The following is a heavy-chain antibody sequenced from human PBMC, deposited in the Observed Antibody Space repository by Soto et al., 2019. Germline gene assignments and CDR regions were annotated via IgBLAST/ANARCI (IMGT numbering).Heavy chain of an antibody. CDR3: AKCGSEYYYYYYGMAV. Sequence: GGSLRLSCAASGFTFSSYAMSWVRQAPGKGLEWVSAISGSGGSTYYADSVKGRFTISRDNSKNTLYLQMNSLRAEDTAVYYCAKCGSEYYYYYYGMAVWGQGTTVT. CDR1: GFTFSSYA. CDR2: ISGSGGST. D-gene: IGHD6-25*01. J-gene: IGHJ6*02. V-gene: IGHV3-23*01.